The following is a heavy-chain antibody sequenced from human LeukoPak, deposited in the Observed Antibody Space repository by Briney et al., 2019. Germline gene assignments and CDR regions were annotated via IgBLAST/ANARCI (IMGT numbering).Heavy chain of an antibody. V-gene: IGHV3-30*02. Sequence: GGSLRLSCAASGFTFSSYGMHWVRQAPGKGLEWVAFIRYDGSNKYYADSVKGRFTISRDNSKNTLYLQMNSLRAEDTAVYYCAKDSGRGYDPPGPYYYYYYMDVWGKGTTVTVSS. CDR2: IRYDGSNK. CDR1: GFTFSSYG. J-gene: IGHJ6*03. D-gene: IGHD5-12*01. CDR3: AKDSGRGYDPPGPYYYYYYMDV.